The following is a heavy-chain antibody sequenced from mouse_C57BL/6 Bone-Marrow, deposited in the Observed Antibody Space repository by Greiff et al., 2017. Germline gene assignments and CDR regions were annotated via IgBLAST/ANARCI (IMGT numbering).Heavy chain of an antibody. CDR2: IYPSDSET. CDR1: GYTFTSYW. V-gene: IGHV1-61*01. Sequence: VQLQQPGAELVRPGSSVKLSCKASGYTFTSYWMDWVKQRPGQGLEWIGNIYPSDSETHYNQKFKDKATLTVDKSSSTAYMQLSSLTSEDSAVYYCARIYYDYDGRNYYAMDYWGQGTSVTVSS. D-gene: IGHD2-4*01. J-gene: IGHJ4*01. CDR3: ARIYYDYDGRNYYAMDY.